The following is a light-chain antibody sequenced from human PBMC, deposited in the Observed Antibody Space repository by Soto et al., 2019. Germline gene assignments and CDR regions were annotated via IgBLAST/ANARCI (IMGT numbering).Light chain of an antibody. CDR2: GAS. J-gene: IGKJ4*01. CDR1: QSVSSN. CDR3: QQLKQYPLT. V-gene: IGKV3-15*01. Sequence: EIVMTQSPATLSVSPGERATLSCRASQSVSSNLAWYQQKPGQAPRLLIYGASTRATGIPARFSGSGSGTEFTLTISSLQSEDFAVYYCQQLKQYPLTFGGGTKVDIK.